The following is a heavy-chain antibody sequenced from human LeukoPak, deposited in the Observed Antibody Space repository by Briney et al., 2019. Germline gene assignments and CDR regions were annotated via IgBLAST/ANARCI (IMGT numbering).Heavy chain of an antibody. CDR2: INPNSGGT. D-gene: IGHD6-6*01. Sequence: ASVKVSCKASGYTFTGYYMHWVRQAPGQGLEWMGWINPNSGGTNYAQKFQGRVTMTRDTSISTAYMELSSLRSEDTAVYYCARDQGRQLATPWDYWGQGTLVTVSS. CDR3: ARDQGRQLATPWDY. J-gene: IGHJ4*02. CDR1: GYTFTGYY. V-gene: IGHV1-2*02.